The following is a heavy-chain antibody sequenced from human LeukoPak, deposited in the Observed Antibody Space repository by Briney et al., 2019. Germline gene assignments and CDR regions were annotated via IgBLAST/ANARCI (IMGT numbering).Heavy chain of an antibody. Sequence: SETLSLTCAVFDGSFSGYYWTWIRQFPGRGLEWIGEINDSGGTNCSPSLKSRVTISVDPSKNQFSMKLRSVTAADTAVYYCARRVTIIYYMDLWGKGITVSVYS. CDR1: DGSFSGYY. D-gene: IGHD5-12*01. CDR2: INDSGGT. CDR3: ARRVTIIYYMDL. J-gene: IGHJ6*03. V-gene: IGHV4-34*01.